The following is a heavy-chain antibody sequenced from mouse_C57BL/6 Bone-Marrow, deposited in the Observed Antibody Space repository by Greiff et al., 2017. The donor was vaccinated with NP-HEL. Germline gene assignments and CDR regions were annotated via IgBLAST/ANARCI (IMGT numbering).Heavy chain of an antibody. V-gene: IGHV1-80*01. CDR2: IYPGDGDT. Sequence: QVQLKQSGAELVKPGASVKISCKASGYAFSSYWMNWVKERPGKGLEWIGQIYPGDGDTKYHGKFKGKAPLPADKSSSTAYMQVSGLTSEDSAVYFCARGDYGSSRFGYAMDYWGQGTAVTVSS. J-gene: IGHJ4*01. CDR3: ARGDYGSSRFGYAMDY. D-gene: IGHD1-1*01. CDR1: GYAFSSYW.